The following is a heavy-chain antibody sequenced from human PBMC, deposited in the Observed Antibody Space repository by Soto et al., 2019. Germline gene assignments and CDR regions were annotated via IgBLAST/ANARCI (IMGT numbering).Heavy chain of an antibody. D-gene: IGHD3-16*02. Sequence: SGPTLVNPTQTLTLTCTFSGFSLSTSGMCVSWIRQPPGKALEWLARIDRDDDKYYSTSLKTRLTISKDTSKNQVVLTMTNMDPVDTATYYCARTHLGELSFDVPFDPWGQGTLVTVSS. CDR2: IDRDDDK. V-gene: IGHV2-70*11. CDR3: ARTHLGELSFDVPFDP. J-gene: IGHJ5*02. CDR1: GFSLSTSGMC.